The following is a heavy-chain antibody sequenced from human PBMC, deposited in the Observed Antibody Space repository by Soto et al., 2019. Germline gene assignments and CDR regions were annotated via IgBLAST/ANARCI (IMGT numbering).Heavy chain of an antibody. CDR2: IYHSGST. CDR1: GGSISSFFYS. D-gene: IGHD4-17*01. V-gene: IGHV4-30-2*01. Sequence: TLSLTCAVSGGSISSFFYSWSWIRQPPGKGLEWIGYIYHSGSTYYNPSLKSRVTISVDRSKNQISLKLSSVTAADTAVYYCARGMTTVTTFDYWGQGTLVTVSS. CDR3: ARGMTTVTTFDY. J-gene: IGHJ4*02.